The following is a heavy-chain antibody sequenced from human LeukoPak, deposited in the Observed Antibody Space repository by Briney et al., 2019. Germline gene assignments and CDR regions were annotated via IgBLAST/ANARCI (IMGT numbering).Heavy chain of an antibody. V-gene: IGHV3-23*01. CDR2: LSDSGSST. D-gene: IGHD3-16*01. Sequence: GRSLRLSCAASGVTFSSYAMHWVRQAPGKGLEWVSGLSDSGSSTFYADSVKGRFTIYRDNSKNTLYLQMNSLRAEDTAVYYCAKTLWGLTLLSSDSWGQGTLVTVSS. CDR1: GVTFSSYA. CDR3: AKTLWGLTLLSSDS. J-gene: IGHJ4*02.